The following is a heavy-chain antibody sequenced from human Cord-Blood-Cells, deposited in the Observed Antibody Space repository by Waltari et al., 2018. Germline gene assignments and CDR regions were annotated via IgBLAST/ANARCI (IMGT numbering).Heavy chain of an antibody. Sequence: EVQLVESGGGLIQHGGSLRLSCAASGFTASSKYMSWVRQAPGKGLEWVSVIYSGGSTYYADSVKGRFTISRDNSKNTLYLQMNSLRAEDTAVYYCARGDYDSSGYYFDYWGQGTLVTVSS. CDR2: IYSGGST. J-gene: IGHJ4*02. CDR3: ARGDYDSSGYYFDY. D-gene: IGHD3-22*01. V-gene: IGHV3-53*01. CDR1: GFTASSKY.